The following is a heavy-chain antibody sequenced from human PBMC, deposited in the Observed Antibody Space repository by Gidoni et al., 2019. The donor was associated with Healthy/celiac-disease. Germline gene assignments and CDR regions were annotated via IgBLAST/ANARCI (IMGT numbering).Heavy chain of an antibody. CDR2: IYIGGTT. D-gene: IGHD3-22*01. J-gene: IGHJ4*02. Sequence: EVQLVESGGGLIQPGGSLRLSCAASECSVSSNYMSWVRQPPGKGMEWVSVIYIGGTTYYADSVKGRFTISRDNSKNTLYLQMNSLRAEDTAMYYCAREGFYYGGSGYYYDWGQGTLVTVSS. CDR3: AREGFYYGGSGYYYD. V-gene: IGHV3-53*01. CDR1: ECSVSSNY.